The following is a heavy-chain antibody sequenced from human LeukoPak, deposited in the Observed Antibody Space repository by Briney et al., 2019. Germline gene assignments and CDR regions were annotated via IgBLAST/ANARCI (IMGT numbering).Heavy chain of an antibody. CDR3: AKDSLSQALGYCSGGSCYSWYFDY. CDR2: IPYDGSNK. Sequence: GGSLRLSCAASGFTFSSYAMSWVRQAPGKGLEWVAAIPYDGSNKYYADSVKGRFTISRDNSKNTLYLQMNSLRAEDTAVYYCAKDSLSQALGYCSGGSCYSWYFDYWGQGTLVTVSS. D-gene: IGHD2-15*01. V-gene: IGHV3-30*18. J-gene: IGHJ4*02. CDR1: GFTFSSYA.